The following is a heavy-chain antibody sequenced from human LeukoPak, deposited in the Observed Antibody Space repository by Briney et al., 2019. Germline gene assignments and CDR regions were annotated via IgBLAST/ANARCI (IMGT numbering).Heavy chain of an antibody. Sequence: GASVKVSCKAYGYTFTGYYMHWVRQAPGQGLEWMGRINPNSGGTNYAQKFQGRVTVTRDTSISTAYMELSSLRSDDTAVYYCANEHTSGCRYWGQGTLVTVSS. CDR3: ANEHTSGCRY. CDR2: INPNSGGT. D-gene: IGHD6-19*01. J-gene: IGHJ4*02. CDR1: GYTFTGYY. V-gene: IGHV1-2*06.